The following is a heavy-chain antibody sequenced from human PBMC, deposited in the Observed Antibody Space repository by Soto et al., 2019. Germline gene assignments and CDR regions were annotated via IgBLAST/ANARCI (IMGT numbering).Heavy chain of an antibody. CDR1: GGSFNDDY. Sequence: PSETLSLTCAVEGGSFNDDYWSWIRQSPGKGLEWIGDINYSGSTKYNPSLKSRVTISLDTSKNHFSLKLSSVTAADTAVYYCARHIAITATGDWFDPWGQGTLVTVSS. CDR2: INYSGST. CDR3: ARHIAITATGDWFDP. J-gene: IGHJ5*02. D-gene: IGHD6-13*01. V-gene: IGHV4-34*01.